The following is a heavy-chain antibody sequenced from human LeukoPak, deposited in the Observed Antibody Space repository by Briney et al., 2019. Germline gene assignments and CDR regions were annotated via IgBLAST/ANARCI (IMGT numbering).Heavy chain of an antibody. CDR1: GFTFSSYD. CDR2: IGTAGDT. CDR3: AKVRDGYSDY. Sequence: GGSLRLSCAASGFTFSSYDMHWVRQATGKGLEWVSAIGTAGDTYYPGSVKGRFTISRDNSKNTLYLQMNSLRAEDTAVYYCAKVRDGYSDYWGQGTLVTVSS. J-gene: IGHJ4*02. D-gene: IGHD5-24*01. V-gene: IGHV3-13*01.